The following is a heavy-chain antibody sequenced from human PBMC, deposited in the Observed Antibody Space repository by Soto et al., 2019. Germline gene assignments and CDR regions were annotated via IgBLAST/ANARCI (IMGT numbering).Heavy chain of an antibody. D-gene: IGHD2-21*01. J-gene: IGHJ6*02. CDR2: IVGNSITI. CDR1: GFTFSDSY. Sequence: GGSLRLSSAASGFTFSDSYMSWIRQAPGKGLEWVSYIVGNSITIYYSDSVKGRFTISRDNAKNSLYLQMNSLRAEDTAVYYCARQIIPFHYAMDIWGHGTTVTVSS. CDR3: ARQIIPFHYAMDI. V-gene: IGHV3-11*01.